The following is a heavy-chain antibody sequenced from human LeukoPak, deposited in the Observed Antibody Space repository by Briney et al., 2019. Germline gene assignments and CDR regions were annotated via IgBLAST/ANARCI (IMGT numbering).Heavy chain of an antibody. V-gene: IGHV3-30*04. J-gene: IGHJ4*02. CDR3: ARDPIRPWELSGYYYGGEYYFDY. CDR1: GFTFSSYA. CDR2: ISYDGSNK. D-gene: IGHD3-22*01. Sequence: GGSLRLTCAASGFTFSSYAMHWVRQAPGKGLEWVAVISYDGSNKYYADSVKGRFTISRDNSKNTLYLQMNSLRAEDTAVYYCARDPIRPWELSGYYYGGEYYFDYWGQGTLVTVSS.